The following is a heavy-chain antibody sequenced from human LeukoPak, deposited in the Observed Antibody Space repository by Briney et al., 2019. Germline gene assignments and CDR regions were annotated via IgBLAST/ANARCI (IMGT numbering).Heavy chain of an antibody. CDR1: GFTFGDYA. D-gene: IGHD2-15*01. CDR3: TRDHGYCSGGSCYSASWFDP. Sequence: GGSLRLSCTASGFTFGDYAMSWFRQAPGKGLEWVGFIRSKAYGGTTEYAASVKGRFTISRDDSKSIAYLQMNSLKTEDTAVYYCTRDHGYCSGGSCYSASWFDPWGQGTLVTVSS. V-gene: IGHV3-49*03. J-gene: IGHJ5*02. CDR2: IRSKAYGGTT.